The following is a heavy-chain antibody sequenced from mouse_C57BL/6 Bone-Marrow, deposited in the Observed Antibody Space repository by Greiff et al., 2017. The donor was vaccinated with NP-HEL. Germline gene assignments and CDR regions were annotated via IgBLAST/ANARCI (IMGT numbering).Heavy chain of an antibody. V-gene: IGHV1-82*01. J-gene: IGHJ3*01. Sequence: VQLQQSGPELVKPGASVKISCKASGYAFTSSWMNWVKQRPGKGLEWIGRIYPGDGDTNYNGKFKGKATLTADKSSSTAYMQLSSLTSEDSAVYFCARDDYDGFAYWGQGTLVTVSA. D-gene: IGHD2-4*01. CDR3: ARDDYDGFAY. CDR2: IYPGDGDT. CDR1: GYAFTSSW.